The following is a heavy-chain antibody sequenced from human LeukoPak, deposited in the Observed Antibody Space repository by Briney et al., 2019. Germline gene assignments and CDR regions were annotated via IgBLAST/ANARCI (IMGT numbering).Heavy chain of an antibody. CDR2: ITTDSSIV. Sequence: PGGSLRLSCAASGFTFSTYSMSWVRQAPGKGLEWISYITTDSSIVYYADSVKGRFTISRDNAKNSLYLQMNSLRAEDTAAYYCARRAIWGQGTLVTVSS. V-gene: IGHV3-48*04. CDR3: ARRAI. CDR1: GFTFSTYS. J-gene: IGHJ4*02.